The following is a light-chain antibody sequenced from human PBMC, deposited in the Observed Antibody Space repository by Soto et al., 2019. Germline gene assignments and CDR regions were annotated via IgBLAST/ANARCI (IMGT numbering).Light chain of an antibody. CDR1: SSNIGNNY. CDR3: SSYAGSNNFV. Sequence: QSVLTQPPSVSAAPGQKVTISCSGSSSNIGNNYVFWYQQHPGKAPKLMIYEVSERPSGVPDRFSGSKSSNTASLTVSGLQAEDEADYYCSSYAGSNNFVFGTGTKVTVL. J-gene: IGLJ1*01. CDR2: EVS. V-gene: IGLV2-8*01.